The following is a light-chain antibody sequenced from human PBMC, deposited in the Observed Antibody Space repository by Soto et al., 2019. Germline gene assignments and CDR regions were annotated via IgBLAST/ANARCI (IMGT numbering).Light chain of an antibody. CDR1: QSISSW. J-gene: IGKJ5*01. Sequence: DIQMTQSPSTLSASVGDRVTITCRASQSISSWLAWYQQKPGKAPKLLIYKASSLESGVPSRFSGSGSGTEFTLTLSSLPPDEFATYFCQQDNSYPITFGQGKRLEIK. CDR2: KAS. V-gene: IGKV1-5*03. CDR3: QQDNSYPIT.